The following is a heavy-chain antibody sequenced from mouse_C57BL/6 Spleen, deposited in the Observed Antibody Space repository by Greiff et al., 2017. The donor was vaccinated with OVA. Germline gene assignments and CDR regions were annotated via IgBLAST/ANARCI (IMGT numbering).Heavy chain of an antibody. D-gene: IGHD2-4*01. CDR1: GYTFTSYW. Sequence: VQLQQSGAELVRPGSSVKLSCKASGYTFTSYWMDWVKQRPGQGLEWIGNIYPSDSETHYNQKFKDKATLTVDKSSSTAYMQLSSLTSEDSAVYYCARGLDYGFAYWGQGTLVTVSA. CDR3: ARGLDYGFAY. V-gene: IGHV1-61*01. J-gene: IGHJ3*01. CDR2: IYPSDSET.